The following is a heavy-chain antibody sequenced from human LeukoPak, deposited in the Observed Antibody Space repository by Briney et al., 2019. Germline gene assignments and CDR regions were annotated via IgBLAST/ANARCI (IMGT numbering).Heavy chain of an antibody. CDR1: GGSFSGYY. Sequence: SETLSLTCAVYGGSFSGYYWSWIRQPPGKGLEWIGYVYYSGSTEYNPSLRSRVTISLEMSKHQFSLNLTSVTAADTAVYYCTRVVTSGSYTLDNWGHGTLVTVSS. J-gene: IGHJ4*01. CDR2: VYYSGST. D-gene: IGHD3-3*01. CDR3: TRVVTSGSYTLDN. V-gene: IGHV4-34*11.